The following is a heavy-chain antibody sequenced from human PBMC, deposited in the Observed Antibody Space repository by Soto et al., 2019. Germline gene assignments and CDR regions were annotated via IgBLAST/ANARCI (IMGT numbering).Heavy chain of an antibody. D-gene: IGHD2-8*01. CDR2: ISYDGSNK. CDR1: GFTFSSYG. J-gene: IGHJ1*01. CDR3: ANNLEGDYCTNGVCYTPEYFQH. V-gene: IGHV3-30*18. Sequence: QVQLAESGGGVVQPGRSLRLSYAASGFTFSSYGMHWVRQAPGKGLEWVAVISYDGSNKYYADSVKGRFTISRDNSKNTLYLQMNSLRAEDTAVYYCANNLEGDYCTNGVCYTPEYFQHWGQGTLVTVSS.